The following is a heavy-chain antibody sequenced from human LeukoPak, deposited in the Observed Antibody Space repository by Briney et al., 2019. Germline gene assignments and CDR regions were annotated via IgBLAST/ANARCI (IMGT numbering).Heavy chain of an antibody. V-gene: IGHV4-4*07. CDR3: ARQPPQYYGMDV. J-gene: IGHJ6*02. D-gene: IGHD1-14*01. CDR1: GGSFSNYY. CDR2: IYTSGST. Sequence: SETLSLTCTVSGGSFSNYYWSWIRQPAGKGLEWIGRIYTSGSTNYNPSVKSRVTMSVDTSNNQFSLKLTSVAAADTAVYYCARQPPQYYGMDVWGQGTTVTVSS.